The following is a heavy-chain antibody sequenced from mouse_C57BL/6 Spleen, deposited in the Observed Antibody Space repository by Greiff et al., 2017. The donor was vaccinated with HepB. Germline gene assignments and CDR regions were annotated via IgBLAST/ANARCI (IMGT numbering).Heavy chain of an antibody. CDR3: AREGKLYYAMDY. V-gene: IGHV1-61*01. CDR2: IYPSDSET. J-gene: IGHJ4*01. CDR1: GYTFTSYW. Sequence: QVQLQQPGAELVRPGSSVKLSCKASGYTFTSYWMDWVKQRPGQGLEWIGNIYPSDSETHYNQKFKDKATLTVDKSSSTAYMQLSSLTSEDSAVYYCAREGKLYYAMDYWGQGTSVTVS.